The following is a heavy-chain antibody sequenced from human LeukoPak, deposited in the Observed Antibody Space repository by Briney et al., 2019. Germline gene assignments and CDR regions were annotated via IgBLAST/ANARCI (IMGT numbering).Heavy chain of an antibody. V-gene: IGHV3-23*01. CDR2: ISRSGDNT. D-gene: IGHD2/OR15-2a*01. CDR3: AKASSNYFYYFEY. CDR1: EFTFSDYA. Sequence: PGGSLRLSCAVSEFTFSDYAMTWVRQGPGKGLEWVSTISRSGDNTYYADSVKGRFTISRDNSKNTLYLQTNTLRDEDTAVYYCAKASSNYFYYFEYWGQGTLVTVSS. J-gene: IGHJ4*02.